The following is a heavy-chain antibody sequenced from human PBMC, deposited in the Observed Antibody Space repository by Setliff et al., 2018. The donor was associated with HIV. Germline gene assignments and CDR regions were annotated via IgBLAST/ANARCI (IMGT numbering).Heavy chain of an antibody. CDR2: ISYSGIP. V-gene: IGHV4-59*11. J-gene: IGHJ6*03. CDR1: GGSISSQY. CDR3: ARVSYYGSFSYNYYMDV. Sequence: TCTVSGGSISSQYWSWIRQPPGKGLEWIGHISYSGIPNYNPPLRGRVTISVDTSNNQFSLKLSSVTAADTAVYYCARVSYYGSFSYNYYMDVWGKGTTVTVS. D-gene: IGHD3-10*01.